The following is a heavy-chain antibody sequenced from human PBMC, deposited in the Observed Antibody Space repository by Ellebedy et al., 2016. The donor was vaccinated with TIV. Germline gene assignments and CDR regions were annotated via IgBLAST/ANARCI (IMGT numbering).Heavy chain of an antibody. V-gene: IGHV6-1*01. Sequence: SQTLSLTXXISGDSVSSNSAAWNWIRQSPSRGLEWLGRTYYRSKWYNEYAVSVKGRITINPDTSKNQFSLQLNSVTPEDTAVYYCARETTVSRYNWFDPWGQGTLVTVSS. CDR2: TYYRSKWYN. CDR3: ARETTVSRYNWFDP. J-gene: IGHJ5*02. D-gene: IGHD1-14*01. CDR1: GDSVSSNSAA.